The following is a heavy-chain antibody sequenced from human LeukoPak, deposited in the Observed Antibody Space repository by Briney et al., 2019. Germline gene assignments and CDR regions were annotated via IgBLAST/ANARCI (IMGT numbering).Heavy chain of an antibody. V-gene: IGHV3-33*08. Sequence: PGGSLRLSCAASGFTFSTFWMHWVRQAPGKGLEWVAVIWYDGSNKYYADSVKGRFTISRDNSKNTLYLQMNSLRAEDTAVYYCAREGGSGYDMGDLFDYWGQGTLVTVSS. D-gene: IGHD5-12*01. CDR1: GFTFSTFW. J-gene: IGHJ4*02. CDR2: IWYDGSNK. CDR3: AREGGSGYDMGDLFDY.